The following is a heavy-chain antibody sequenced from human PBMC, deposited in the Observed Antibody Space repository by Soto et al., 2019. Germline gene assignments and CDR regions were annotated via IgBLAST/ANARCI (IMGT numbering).Heavy chain of an antibody. J-gene: IGHJ1*01. Sequence: QVQLVESGGGVVQPGGSLRLSCTASGFTFATYVMHWVRQAPGKGLEWVACVSTDGGAQHYTDSVKGRFTISRDNSKNTLYVQMNSLGVEDTAIYYCAREDASSGHAGTFHQWGQGTLVTVSS. D-gene: IGHD6-25*01. CDR1: GFTFATYV. CDR2: VSTDGGAQ. V-gene: IGHV3-30-3*01. CDR3: AREDASSGHAGTFHQ.